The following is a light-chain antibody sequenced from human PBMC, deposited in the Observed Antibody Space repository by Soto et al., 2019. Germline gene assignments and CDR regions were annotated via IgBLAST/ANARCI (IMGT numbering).Light chain of an antibody. CDR1: QSVSSSY. CDR3: LQYGSSPPYT. V-gene: IGKV3-20*01. J-gene: IGKJ2*01. CDR2: GAS. Sequence: EIVLTQSPGTLSLSPGDRATLSCRASQSVSSSYLAWYQQKPGQAPRLLIYGASSRATGIPDRFSGSGSGTDFTLTISRLEPEDFAVYYCLQYGSSPPYTCGQGTKLEIK.